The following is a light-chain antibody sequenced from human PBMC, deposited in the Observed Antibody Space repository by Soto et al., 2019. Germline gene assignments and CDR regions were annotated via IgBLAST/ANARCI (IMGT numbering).Light chain of an antibody. CDR1: SSDVGGYNY. CDR3: CSFAGNSYV. CDR2: DVS. V-gene: IGLV2-11*01. J-gene: IGLJ1*01. Sequence: QSALTQPRSVSESPGQSVTISCSGTSSDVGGYNYVSWYQQHPGKAPKLMIYDVSKRPSGVPDRFSGSKSGNTASLTISGLQAEDEADYYCCSFAGNSYVFGAGTKVTVL.